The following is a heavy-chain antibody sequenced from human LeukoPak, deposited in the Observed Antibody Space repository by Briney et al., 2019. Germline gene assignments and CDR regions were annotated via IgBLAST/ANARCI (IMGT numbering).Heavy chain of an antibody. CDR1: GYTFTTYA. CDR3: ARAGDYYDSSGYQLDGFDI. V-gene: IGHV1-3*01. Sequence: GASVKVSCKASGYTFTTYAMHWVRQAPGQRLEWMGWINAGNGNTKYSQKFQGRVTITRDTSASTAYMELSSLRSEDTAVYYCARAGDYYDSSGYQLDGFDIWGQGTRVTVSS. J-gene: IGHJ3*02. D-gene: IGHD3-22*01. CDR2: INAGNGNT.